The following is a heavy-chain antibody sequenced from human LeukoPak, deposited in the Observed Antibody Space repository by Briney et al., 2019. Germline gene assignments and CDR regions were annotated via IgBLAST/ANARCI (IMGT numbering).Heavy chain of an antibody. J-gene: IGHJ4*02. D-gene: IGHD6-13*01. CDR2: IWYDGSNK. Sequence: GGSLRLSCAASGFTFSSYGMHWVRQAPGKGLEWVAVIWYDGSNKYYADSVKGRFTISRDNSKNTLYLQMNSLRAEDTAVYYCAKGTIAAAVIFDYWGQGTLVTVSS. V-gene: IGHV3-33*06. CDR1: GFTFSSYG. CDR3: AKGTIAAAVIFDY.